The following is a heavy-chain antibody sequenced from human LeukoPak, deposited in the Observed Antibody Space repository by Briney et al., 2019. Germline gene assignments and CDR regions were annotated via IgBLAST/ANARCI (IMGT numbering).Heavy chain of an antibody. CDR3: ATSPGTGFTHFFDY. Sequence: PSETLSLTCAVYGGSFSGYYWSWIRQPPGKGLEWIGEINHSGSTNYNPSLKSRVTISVDTSKNQFSLKLSSVTAADTAVYYRATSPGTGFTHFFDYWGQGTLVTVSS. J-gene: IGHJ4*02. D-gene: IGHD1-1*01. V-gene: IGHV4-34*01. CDR1: GGSFSGYY. CDR2: INHSGST.